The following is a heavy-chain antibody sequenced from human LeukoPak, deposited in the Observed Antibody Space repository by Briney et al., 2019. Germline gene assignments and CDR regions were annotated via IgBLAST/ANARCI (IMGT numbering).Heavy chain of an antibody. CDR2: ISAYNGNT. CDR1: GYTFTSYG. Sequence: ASVKVSCKASGYTFTSYGISWVRQAPGQGLEWMGWISAYNGNTNYAQKLQGRVTMTTDTSTSTAYMELRSLRSDDTAVYYCARYSDSYGDXSYYXGMDVWGQGTTVT. V-gene: IGHV1-18*01. J-gene: IGHJ6*02. CDR3: ARYSDSYGDXSYYXGMDV. D-gene: IGHD5-18*01.